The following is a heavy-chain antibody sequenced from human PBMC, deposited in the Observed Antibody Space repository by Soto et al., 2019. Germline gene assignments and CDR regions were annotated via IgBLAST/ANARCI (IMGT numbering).Heavy chain of an antibody. CDR3: SCDRGEYGMDV. D-gene: IGHD3-10*01. V-gene: IGHV1-18*01. J-gene: IGHJ6*02. CDR2: ISAYNGNT. CDR1: GYTFTSYG. Sequence: QVQLVQSGAEVKKPGASVKVSCKASGYTFTSYGISWVRQAPGQGLEWMGWISAYNGNTNYAQKLQGRVTMTTDTDTSTAYTELRSMRSDDADVYDCSCDRGEYGMDVWGQGTTVTVSS.